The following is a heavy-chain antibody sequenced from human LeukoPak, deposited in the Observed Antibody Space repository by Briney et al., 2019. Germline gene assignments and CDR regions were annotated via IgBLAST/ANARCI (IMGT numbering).Heavy chain of an antibody. CDR3: ATGRGTRVYNWFDT. Sequence: GGSLRLSCAGSGFTFNTSAMSWVRQAPGKGLEWVSAISGSGRSTYYTDSVRGRFTISRDNSKNTLYLQMNSLRAEDTAVYFCATGRGTRVYNWFDTWGQGILVTVSS. D-gene: IGHD1-26*01. V-gene: IGHV3-23*01. CDR1: GFTFNTSA. CDR2: ISGSGRST. J-gene: IGHJ5*02.